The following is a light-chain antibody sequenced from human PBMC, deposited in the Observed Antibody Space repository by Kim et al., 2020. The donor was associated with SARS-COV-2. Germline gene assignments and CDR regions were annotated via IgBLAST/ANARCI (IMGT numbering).Light chain of an antibody. CDR1: QSVSST. CDR2: GAS. CDR3: HQYDKWPLT. V-gene: IGKV3-15*01. J-gene: IGKJ5*01. Sequence: MTQGERAARSWRASQSVSSTLVWYQQKPGQAPSLLSYGASTRATGIPARFSGSGAGTEFTLTISSLQSEDFAIYYCHQYDKWPLTFGQGTRLEIK.